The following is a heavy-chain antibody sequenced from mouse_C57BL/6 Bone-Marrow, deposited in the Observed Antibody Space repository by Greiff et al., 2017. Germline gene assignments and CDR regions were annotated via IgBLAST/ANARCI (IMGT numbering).Heavy chain of an antibody. CDR3: ARAGNSWFAY. CDR1: GFTFSDYG. J-gene: IGHJ3*01. Sequence: EVKLMESGGGLVKPGGSLKLSCAASGFTFSDYGMHWVRQAPEKGLEWVAYISSGGSTIYYADPVKGRFTISRDNAKNTLFLQMTGRRAEDTAMYCCARAGNSWFAYWGQGTLVTVSA. V-gene: IGHV5-17*01. CDR2: ISSGGSTI.